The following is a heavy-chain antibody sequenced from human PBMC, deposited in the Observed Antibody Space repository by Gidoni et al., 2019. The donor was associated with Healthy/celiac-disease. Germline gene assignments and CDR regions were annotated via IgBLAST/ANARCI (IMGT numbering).Heavy chain of an antibody. CDR1: GYTFTSYG. Sequence: QVQLVQSGAEGKKPGPSVKVSCKASGYTFTSYGISWVRRAPGQGLEWMGWISAYNGNTTYAQKLQGRVTMTTDTSTSTPYMELRSLRSDDTAVYYCARELRYYYDSRDYWGQGTLVTVSS. D-gene: IGHD3-22*01. CDR3: ARELRYYYDSRDY. V-gene: IGHV1-18*01. CDR2: ISAYNGNT. J-gene: IGHJ4*02.